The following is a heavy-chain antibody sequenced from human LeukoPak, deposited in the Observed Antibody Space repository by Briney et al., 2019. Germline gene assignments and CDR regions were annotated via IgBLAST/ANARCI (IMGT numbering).Heavy chain of an antibody. CDR1: GYTFTNYF. J-gene: IGHJ4*02. CDR2: INPITGTT. Sequence: ASVEVSCKASGYTFTNYFMHWVRQAPGQGLEWMGIINPITGTTTYAQKFQGRVTMTRDTSTGTVYMELSSLRSEDTAVYYCAREERLIAATGRGAFDYWGQGTLVTVSS. CDR3: AREERLIAATGRGAFDY. V-gene: IGHV1-46*01. D-gene: IGHD6-13*01.